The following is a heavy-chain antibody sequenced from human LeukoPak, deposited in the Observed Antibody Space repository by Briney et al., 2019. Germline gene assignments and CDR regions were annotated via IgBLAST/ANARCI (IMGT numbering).Heavy chain of an antibody. V-gene: IGHV1-2*02. D-gene: IGHD6-6*01. J-gene: IGHJ5*02. CDR3: AREGVIAARRLGWFDP. CDR2: INPNSGGT. Sequence: ASVKVSCKASGYTFTGYYMHWVRQAPGQGLEWMGWINPNSGGTNYAQKFQGRVTMTRDTSISTAYMELSRLRSDDTAVYYCAREGVIAARRLGWFDPWGQGTLVTVSS. CDR1: GYTFTGYY.